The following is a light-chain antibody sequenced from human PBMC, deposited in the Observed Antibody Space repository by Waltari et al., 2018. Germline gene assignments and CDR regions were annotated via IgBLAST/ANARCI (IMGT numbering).Light chain of an antibody. V-gene: IGLV5-45*03. CDR3: MIWHSSAWV. Sequence: QAVLTQPSSLSASPGASASLTCPLRSDINIGAYRKYWYQRRPGSPPQYLRRYKSDSDKQQGSGVPSRFSGSKDASANAGILLISGLQAEDEADYYCMIWHSSAWVFGGGTKLTVL. J-gene: IGLJ3*02. CDR1: SDINIGAYR. CDR2: YKSDSDK.